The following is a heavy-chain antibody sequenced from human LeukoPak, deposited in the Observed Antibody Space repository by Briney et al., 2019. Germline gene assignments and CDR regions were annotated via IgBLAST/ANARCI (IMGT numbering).Heavy chain of an antibody. CDR2: IYSGGST. CDR1: GFTVSSNY. Sequence: PGGSLRLSCAASGFTVSSNYMSWVRQAPGKGLEWVSVIYSGGSTYYADSVKGRFTISRDNSKNTLYLQMNSLRAEDTAVYYCARSGYYDSSGHHAGFWGQGTLVTVSS. J-gene: IGHJ4*02. V-gene: IGHV3-53*01. CDR3: ARSGYYDSSGHHAGF. D-gene: IGHD3-22*01.